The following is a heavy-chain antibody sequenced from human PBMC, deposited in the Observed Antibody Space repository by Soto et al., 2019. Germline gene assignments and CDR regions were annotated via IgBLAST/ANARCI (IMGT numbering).Heavy chain of an antibody. V-gene: IGHV3-21*01. CDR1: GFSFSSYS. J-gene: IGHJ5*02. Sequence: EVQLVESGGGLVKPGGSLRLSCAASGFSFSSYSMNWVRQAPGKGLEWVSSISSSASHINYADSVKGRFTISRDNAKKSLYLQMNSLRAEDTAVYYCARGYTGYCSGGTCYWFDPWGQGPLVTVSS. CDR3: ARGYTGYCSGGTCYWFDP. CDR2: ISSSASHI. D-gene: IGHD2-15*01.